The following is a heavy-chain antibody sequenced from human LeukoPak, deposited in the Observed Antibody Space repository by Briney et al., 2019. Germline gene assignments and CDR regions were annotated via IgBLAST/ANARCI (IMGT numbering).Heavy chain of an antibody. CDR3: AKVVARGLGATAFDY. J-gene: IGHJ4*02. D-gene: IGHD1-26*01. V-gene: IGHV3-30*18. CDR1: GFTFSSYG. Sequence: GGSLRLSCAASGFTFSSYGMHWVRQAPGKGLEWVAVISYDGSNKYYADSVKGRFTISRDNSKNTLYLQMNSLRAEDTAVYYCAKVVARGLGATAFDYWGQGTLVTVSS. CDR2: ISYDGSNK.